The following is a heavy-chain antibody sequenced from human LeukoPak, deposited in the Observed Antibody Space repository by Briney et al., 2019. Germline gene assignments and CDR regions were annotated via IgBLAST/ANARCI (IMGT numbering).Heavy chain of an antibody. D-gene: IGHD6-13*01. V-gene: IGHV1-18*01. Sequence: ASVKVSCRASGYTFTSYGISWVRQAPGQGLEWMGWISAYNGNTNYAQKLQGRVTMTTDTSTSTAYMELRSLRSDDTAVYYCARSNGIAAAGTETPLYYWGQGTLVTVFS. CDR1: GYTFTSYG. CDR2: ISAYNGNT. J-gene: IGHJ4*02. CDR3: ARSNGIAAAGTETPLYY.